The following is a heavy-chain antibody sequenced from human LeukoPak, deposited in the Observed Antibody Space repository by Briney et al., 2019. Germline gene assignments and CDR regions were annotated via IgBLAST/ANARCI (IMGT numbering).Heavy chain of an antibody. Sequence: SETLSLTCTVSGGSISSGGYYWSWIRQHPGKGLEWIGYIYYSGGTYYNPSLKSRVTISVDTSKNQFSLKLSSVTAADTAVYYCARGRIFGVVRYGMDVWGQGTTVTVSS. CDR3: ARGRIFGVVRYGMDV. D-gene: IGHD3-3*01. V-gene: IGHV4-31*03. J-gene: IGHJ6*02. CDR2: IYYSGGT. CDR1: GGSISSGGYY.